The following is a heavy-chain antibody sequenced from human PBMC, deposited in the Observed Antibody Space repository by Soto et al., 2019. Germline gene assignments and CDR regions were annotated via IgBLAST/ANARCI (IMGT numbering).Heavy chain of an antibody. CDR2: MNPNSGNT. CDR3: ARGFSAGKGSPPDY. J-gene: IGHJ4*02. CDR1: GYNFNTFD. Sequence: ASVKVSCKASGYNFNTFDIYWVRQATGHGLEWMGWMNPNSGNTGYAQELRGRVTMTRNTSNTTAYMELTSLRDGDTAVYYCARGFSAGKGSPPDYWGQGTLVTVSS. D-gene: IGHD3-10*01. V-gene: IGHV1-8*02.